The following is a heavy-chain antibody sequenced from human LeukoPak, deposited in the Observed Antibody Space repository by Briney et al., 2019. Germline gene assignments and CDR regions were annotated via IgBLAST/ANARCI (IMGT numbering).Heavy chain of an antibody. J-gene: IGHJ6*03. D-gene: IGHD2-15*01. CDR2: ISRSGSTK. Sequence: GGSLRLSCAASGFTFSDYNMRWIRQPPGKGLEWVSSISRSGSTKYYADSVKGRFTISSDNAKNSLFLQMNSLRAEDTAVYYCARVLRYCSGGNCYSGGLGYMDVWGKGTTVTISS. CDR1: GFTFSDYN. CDR3: ARVLRYCSGGNCYSGGLGYMDV. V-gene: IGHV3-11*01.